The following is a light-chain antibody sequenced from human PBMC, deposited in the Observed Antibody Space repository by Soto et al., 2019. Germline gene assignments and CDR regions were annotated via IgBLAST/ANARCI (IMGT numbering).Light chain of an antibody. CDR3: QQYNSYWT. V-gene: IGKV1-5*03. CDR2: KAS. Sequence: DIPMTQSPSTLSASVGDRVTITCRASQSISSWLAWYQQKPGKAPKLLIYKASTLKSGVPSRFSGSGSGTEFTLTISSLQPDDFPTYYCQQYNSYWTFGQGTKVEIK. J-gene: IGKJ1*01. CDR1: QSISSW.